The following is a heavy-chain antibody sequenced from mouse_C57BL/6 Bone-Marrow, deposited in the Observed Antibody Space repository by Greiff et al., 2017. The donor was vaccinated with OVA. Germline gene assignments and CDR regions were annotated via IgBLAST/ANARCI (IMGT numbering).Heavy chain of an antibody. CDR1: GYSITSGYY. V-gene: IGHV3-6*01. CDR2: ISYDGSN. D-gene: IGHD1-1*02. Sequence: VQLKESGPGLVKPSQSLSLTCSVTGYSITSGYYWNWIRQFPGNKLEWMGYISYDGSNNYNPSLKNRISITRDTSKNQFFLKLNSVTTEDTATYACARDGTLYAMDYGGQGTSVTVSS. CDR3: ARDGTLYAMDY. J-gene: IGHJ4*01.